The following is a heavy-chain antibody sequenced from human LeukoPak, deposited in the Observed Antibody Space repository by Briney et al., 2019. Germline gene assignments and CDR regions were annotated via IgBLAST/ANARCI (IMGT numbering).Heavy chain of an antibody. CDR3: ARDQGFTEKWLEAFDN. J-gene: IGHJ4*02. CDR2: IYYSGST. Sequence: SETLSLTCTVSGGSVSSSAYYWGWIRQPPEKGLEWIGNIYYSGSTYYNPSLKSRVTISIDTSKNQFSLKLSSVTAADTAVYYCARDQGFTEKWLEAFDNWGQGTLVTVSS. D-gene: IGHD6-19*01. CDR1: GGSVSSSAYY. V-gene: IGHV4-39*07.